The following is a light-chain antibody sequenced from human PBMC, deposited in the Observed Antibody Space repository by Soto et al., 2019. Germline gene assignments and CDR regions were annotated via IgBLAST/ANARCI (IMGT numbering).Light chain of an antibody. CDR1: SSDVGGYNY. J-gene: IGLJ2*01. CDR2: EVS. Sequence: QSVLTQPPSASGSPGQSVTISCTETSSDVGGYNYVSWYQQHPGKAPKLMIYEVSKRPSGVPDRFSGSKSSNTASLTVSGLQAEDEADYYCSSYAGSNNLGVFGGGTKLTVL. CDR3: SSYAGSNNLGV. V-gene: IGLV2-8*01.